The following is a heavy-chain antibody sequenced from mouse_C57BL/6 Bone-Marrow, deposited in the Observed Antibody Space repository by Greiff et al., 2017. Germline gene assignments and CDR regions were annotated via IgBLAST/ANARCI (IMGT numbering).Heavy chain of an antibody. D-gene: IGHD2-4*01. J-gene: IGHJ4*01. CDR3: ARDDYVSRYAMDY. V-gene: IGHV1-78*01. CDR1: GYTFTDHT. CDR2: IYPRDGST. Sequence: QVQLQQSDAELVKPGASVKISCKVSGYTFTDHTIHWMKQRPEQGLDWIGYIYPRDGSTKYNEKFKGKATLTADKSSSTAYMQLNSLASEDSAVYFCARDDYVSRYAMDYWGQGTSVTVSS.